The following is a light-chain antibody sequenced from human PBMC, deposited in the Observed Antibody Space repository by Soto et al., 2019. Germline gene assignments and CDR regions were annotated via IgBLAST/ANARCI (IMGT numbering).Light chain of an antibody. CDR1: QSISSY. CDR2: DAS. J-gene: IGKJ4*01. V-gene: IGKV3-11*01. Sequence: EIVLTQSPATLSLSPGERATLSCRASQSISSYLAWYQQKPGQAPRLLIYDASNRATGIPARFSGSGSGTDFTLTISSLEPEDFAVYYCQQRSNWPPKLTFGGGTKVEIK. CDR3: QQRSNWPPKLT.